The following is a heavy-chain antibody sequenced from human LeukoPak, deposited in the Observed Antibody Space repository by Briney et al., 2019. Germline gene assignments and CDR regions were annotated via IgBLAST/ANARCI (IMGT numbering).Heavy chain of an antibody. CDR2: IKQDGSEK. D-gene: IGHD2-15*01. CDR1: GFTFDDYG. Sequence: PGGSLRLSCAASGFTFDDYGMSWVRQAPGKGLEWVANIKQDGSEKYYVDSVKGRFTISRDNAKNSLYLQMNSLGAEDTAVYYCARVKVGSPRGVADYWGQGTLVTVSS. CDR3: ARVKVGSPRGVADY. V-gene: IGHV3-7*01. J-gene: IGHJ4*02.